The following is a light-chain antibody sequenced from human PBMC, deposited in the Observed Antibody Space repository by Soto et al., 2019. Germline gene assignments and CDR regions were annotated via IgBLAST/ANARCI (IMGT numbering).Light chain of an antibody. Sequence: DIQMTQSPLTLSASVGDTVTITCRASQSISVWLAWYQQKPGKAPQALISMPSILESGVPSRFSGRGSGTDFTLTITSLPTDDFATYYCQDYSAYSFGQGTKVEIK. J-gene: IGKJ1*01. V-gene: IGKV1-5*03. CDR3: QDYSAYS. CDR2: MPS. CDR1: QSISVW.